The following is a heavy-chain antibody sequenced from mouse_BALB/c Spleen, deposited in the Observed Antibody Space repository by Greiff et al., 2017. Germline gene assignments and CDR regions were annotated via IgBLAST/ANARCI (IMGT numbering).Heavy chain of an antibody. V-gene: IGHV3-8*02. J-gene: IGHJ4*01. D-gene: IGHD1-1*01. CDR3: ASNYYGSSHYYAMDY. CDR2: ISYSGST. CDR1: GDSITSGY. Sequence: EVQLVESGPSLVKPSQTLSLTCSVTGDSITSGYWNWIRKFPGNKLEYMGYISYSGSTYYKPSLKSRISITRDTSKNQYYLQLNSVTTEDTATYYCASNYYGSSHYYAMDYWGQGTSVTVAS.